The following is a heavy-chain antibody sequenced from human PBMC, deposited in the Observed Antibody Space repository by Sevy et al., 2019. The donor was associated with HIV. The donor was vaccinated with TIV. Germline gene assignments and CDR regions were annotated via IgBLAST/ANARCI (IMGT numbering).Heavy chain of an antibody. CDR3: ALERLSSDVAEYFQN. Sequence: GGSLRLSCAASGFTFSRYSMHWVRQAPGKGLEWVATISFDASNKHYANSVKGRFTISRDNFQNSLFLQMNSLRPEETAVYYCALERLSSDVAEYFQNWGQGTLVTVSS. D-gene: IGHD1-1*01. J-gene: IGHJ1*01. CDR2: ISFDASNK. V-gene: IGHV3-30*04. CDR1: GFTFSRYS.